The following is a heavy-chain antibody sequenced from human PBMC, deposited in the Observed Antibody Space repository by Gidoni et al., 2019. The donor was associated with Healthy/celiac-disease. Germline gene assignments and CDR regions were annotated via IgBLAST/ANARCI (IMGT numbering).Heavy chain of an antibody. J-gene: IGHJ6*02. CDR2: IYYSGST. V-gene: IGHV4-39*01. CDR3: ARHWQLGIYYYYGMDV. Sequence: QLQLQESGPGLVKPSETLPLTCTVSGGSISSSSYYWGWIRQPPGKGLEWIGSIYYSGSTYYNPSLKSRVTISVDTSKNQFSLKLSSVTAADTAVYYCARHWQLGIYYYYGMDVWGQGTTVTVSS. D-gene: IGHD6-6*01. CDR1: GGSISSSSYY.